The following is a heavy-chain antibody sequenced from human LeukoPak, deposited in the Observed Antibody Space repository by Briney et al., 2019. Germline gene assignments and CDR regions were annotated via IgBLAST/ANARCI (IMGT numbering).Heavy chain of an antibody. V-gene: IGHV4-38-2*02. CDR3: ARARREMVDY. Sequence: ASETLSLTCTVSGYSISSGYYWGWIRQPPGKGLEWIGSTYHSGSTYYNPSLKSRVTISVDTSKNQFSLKLSSVTAADTAVYYCARARREMVDYWGQGTLVTVSS. J-gene: IGHJ4*02. CDR2: TYHSGST. D-gene: IGHD5-24*01. CDR1: GYSISSGYY.